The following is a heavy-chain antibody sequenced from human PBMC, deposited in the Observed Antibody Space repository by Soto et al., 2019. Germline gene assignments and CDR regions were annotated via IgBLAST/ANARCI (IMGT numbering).Heavy chain of an antibody. D-gene: IGHD5-18*01. J-gene: IGHJ6*02. CDR1: GFTFSSYR. Sequence: PGGSLRPSCAASGFTFSSYRMTWGRQAPGKGLEWVSYISSGSSIIYYADSVNGRFTISRDNAKNSLYLQMNSLRDEDTAVYYCARDLVSYGLLWNMDVWGQGTTVTVSS. V-gene: IGHV3-48*02. CDR2: ISSGSSII. CDR3: ARDLVSYGLLWNMDV.